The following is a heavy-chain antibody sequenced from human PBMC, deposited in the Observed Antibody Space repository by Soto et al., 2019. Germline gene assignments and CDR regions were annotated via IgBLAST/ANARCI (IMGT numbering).Heavy chain of an antibody. V-gene: IGHV1-18*01. D-gene: IGHD4-4*01. CDR3: ARSATVSTYRYGMDV. J-gene: IGHJ6*02. Sequence: ASVRVSCKASRYTFTSYGISWARQAPGQGLERMGWISPYNGNTNYAQNLHGSVTMTTDTSTSTAYMELRSLRSDDTAVYYCARSATVSTYRYGMDVWGQGSTVTVSS. CDR2: ISPYNGNT. CDR1: RYTFTSYG.